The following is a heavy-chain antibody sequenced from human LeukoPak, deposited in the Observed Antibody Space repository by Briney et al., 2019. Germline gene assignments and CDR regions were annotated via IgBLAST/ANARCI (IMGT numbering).Heavy chain of an antibody. J-gene: IGHJ4*02. CDR1: GGTFSSYA. D-gene: IGHD2-15*01. CDR3: ARDLGYCSGGSCYGRGFDY. CDR2: IIPIFGTA. V-gene: IGHV1-69*13. Sequence: ASVKVSCKASGGTFSSYAISWVRQAPGQGLEWMGGIIPIFGTANYAQKFQGRVTITADESTSAAYMELSSLRSEDTAVYYRARDLGYCSGGSCYGRGFDYWGQGTLVTVSS.